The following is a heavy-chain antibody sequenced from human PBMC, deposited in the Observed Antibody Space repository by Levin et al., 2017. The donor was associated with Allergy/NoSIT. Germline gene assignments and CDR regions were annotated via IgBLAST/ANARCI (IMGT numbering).Heavy chain of an antibody. Sequence: PGGSLRLSCTASGFTFRSYWMHWVRQAPGKGLVWVSRINFDGTVTTYADSVKGRFTISRDNAKNTLYLQMNTLTAEDTAVYYCARAVGTKFEAFDIWVQGTMVTVS. CDR3: ARAVGTKFEAFDI. V-gene: IGHV3-74*01. D-gene: IGHD1-26*01. CDR1: GFTFRSYW. CDR2: INFDGTVT. J-gene: IGHJ3*02.